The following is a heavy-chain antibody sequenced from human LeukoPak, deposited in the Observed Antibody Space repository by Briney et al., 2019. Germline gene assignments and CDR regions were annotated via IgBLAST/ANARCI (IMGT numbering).Heavy chain of an antibody. J-gene: IGHJ3*02. D-gene: IGHD3-22*01. CDR2: IYTSRST. Sequence: PSETLSLTCTVSGGSISSGSYYWSWIRQPAGKGLEWIGRIYTSRSTNYNPSLKSRVTISVDTSKNQFSLKLSSVTAADTAVYYCARVVPHSITMIVVVTPNDAFDIWGQGTMVTVSS. V-gene: IGHV4-61*02. CDR1: GGSISSGSYY. CDR3: ARVVPHSITMIVVVTPNDAFDI.